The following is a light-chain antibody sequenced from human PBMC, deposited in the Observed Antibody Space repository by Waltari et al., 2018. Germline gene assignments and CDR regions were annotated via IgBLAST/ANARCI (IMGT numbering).Light chain of an antibody. CDR3: QKYVRLPAT. CDR1: QSVSRS. V-gene: IGKV3-20*01. J-gene: IGKJ1*01. CDR2: DAS. Sequence: EIVLTQSPGTLSLSPGERATLSCRASQSVSRSLAWYQQKHGQAPRLLIYDASTRATGIPDRFSGSGSGTDFSLTISRLEPEDFAVYYCQKYVRLPATFGQGTKVEIK.